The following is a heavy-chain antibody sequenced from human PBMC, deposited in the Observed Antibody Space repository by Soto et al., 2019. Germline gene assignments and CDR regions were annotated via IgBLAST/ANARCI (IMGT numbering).Heavy chain of an antibody. CDR2: IYYSGST. CDR1: GGSISSGGYY. V-gene: IGHV4-31*03. J-gene: IGHJ5*02. CDR3: ARDIDYDSSGYHNWFDP. D-gene: IGHD3-22*01. Sequence: PSETLSLTCTVSGGSISSGGYYWSWIRQHPGKGLEWIGYIYYSGSTYYNPSLKSRVTISVDTSKNQFSLKLSSVTAADTVVYFCARDIDYDSSGYHNWFDPWGQGTLVTVSS.